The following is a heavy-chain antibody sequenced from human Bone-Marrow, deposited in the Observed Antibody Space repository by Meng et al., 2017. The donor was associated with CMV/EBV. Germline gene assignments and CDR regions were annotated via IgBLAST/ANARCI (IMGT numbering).Heavy chain of an antibody. D-gene: IGHD3-3*01. V-gene: IGHV3-23*01. J-gene: IGHJ5*02. CDR2: ISGSGGST. CDR3: ASTDFSSGPMGS. Sequence: GGSLRLSCAASGFTFSSYWMHWVRQAPGKGLVWVSLISGSGGSTNYADSAKGRFTVSRDNSKNTLFLQMGSLRDEDTAIYYCASTDFSSGPMGSWGQGALVTVSS. CDR1: GFTFSSYW.